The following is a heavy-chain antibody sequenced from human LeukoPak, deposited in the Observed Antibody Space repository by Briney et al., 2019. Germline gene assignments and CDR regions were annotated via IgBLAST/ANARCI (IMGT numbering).Heavy chain of an antibody. CDR2: INHSGST. CDR1: GGSFSGYY. Sequence: SETLSLTCAVYGGSFSGYYWSWIRQPPGKGLEWIGEINHSGSTNYNPSLKSRVTISVDTSKNQFSLKLSSVTAADTAVYYCARGMRGPVRWFDYWGQGTLVTVSS. V-gene: IGHV4-34*01. CDR3: ARGMRGPVRWFDY. J-gene: IGHJ4*02. D-gene: IGHD4-23*01.